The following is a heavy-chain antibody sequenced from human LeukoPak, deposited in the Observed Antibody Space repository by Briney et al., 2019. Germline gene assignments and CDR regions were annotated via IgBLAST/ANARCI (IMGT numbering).Heavy chain of an antibody. CDR1: GGSFSGYY. Sequence: SETLSLTCAVYGGSFSGYYWSWIRQPPGKGLEWIGEINHSGSTNYNPSLKSRVTISVDTSKNQFPLKLSSVTAADTAVYYCARGPYYDFWSGHRTLDYWGQGTLVTVSS. CDR2: INHSGST. D-gene: IGHD3-3*01. V-gene: IGHV4-34*01. CDR3: ARGPYYDFWSGHRTLDY. J-gene: IGHJ4*02.